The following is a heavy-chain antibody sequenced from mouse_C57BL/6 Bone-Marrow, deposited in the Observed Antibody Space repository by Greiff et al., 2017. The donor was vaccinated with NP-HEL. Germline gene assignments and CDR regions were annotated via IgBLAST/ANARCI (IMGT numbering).Heavy chain of an antibody. V-gene: IGHV7-1*01. CDR3: ARDGGWLLFAY. J-gene: IGHJ3*01. Sequence: EVMLVESGGGLVQSGRSLRLSCATSGFTFSDFYMEWVRQAPGKGLEWIAASRNKANDYTTEYSASVKGRFIVSRDTSQSILYLQMNALRAEDTAIYYCARDGGWLLFAYWGQGTLVTVSA. CDR2: SRNKANDYTT. CDR1: GFTFSDFY. D-gene: IGHD2-3*01.